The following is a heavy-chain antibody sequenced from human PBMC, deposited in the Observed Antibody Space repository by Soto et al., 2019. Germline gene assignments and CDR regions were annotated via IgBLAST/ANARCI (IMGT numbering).Heavy chain of an antibody. D-gene: IGHD3-22*01. Sequence: SVKVSCKASGYTFTNFGISWVRQAPGQGLEWMGRIIPILGIANYAQKFQGRVTITADKSTSTAYMELSSLRSEDTAVYYCAMYYYDSSGYRYFDYWGQGTLVTVSS. J-gene: IGHJ4*02. CDR3: AMYYYDSSGYRYFDY. V-gene: IGHV1-69*04. CDR1: GYTFTNFG. CDR2: IIPILGIA.